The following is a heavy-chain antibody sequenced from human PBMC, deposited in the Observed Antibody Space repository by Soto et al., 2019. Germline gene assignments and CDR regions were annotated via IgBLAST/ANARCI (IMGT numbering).Heavy chain of an antibody. Sequence: SETLSLTCAVSGGSISSSNWWSWVRQPPGKGLEWIGEIYHSGSTNYNPSLKSRVTISVDKSKNQFSLKLSSVTAADTAVYYCARTNGSGYYYGGYYYYYYGMDVWGQGTTVTVSS. V-gene: IGHV4-4*02. CDR1: GGSISSSNW. CDR3: ARTNGSGYYYGGYYYYYYGMDV. CDR2: IYHSGST. J-gene: IGHJ6*02. D-gene: IGHD3-22*01.